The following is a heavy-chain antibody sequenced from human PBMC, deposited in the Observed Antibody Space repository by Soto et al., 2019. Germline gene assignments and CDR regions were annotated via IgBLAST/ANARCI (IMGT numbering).Heavy chain of an antibody. J-gene: IGHJ5*02. CDR1: GGSISSGDYY. CDR2: IYYSGST. V-gene: IGHV4-61*08. D-gene: IGHD6-25*01. CDR3: ARPHGGSSGWDNWFDP. Sequence: PSETLSLTCTVSGGSISSGDYYWSWIRQHPGKGLEWIGYIYYSGSTNYNPSLKSRVTISVDTSKNQFSLKLSSVTAADTAVYYCARPHGGSSGWDNWFDPWGQGTLVTVSS.